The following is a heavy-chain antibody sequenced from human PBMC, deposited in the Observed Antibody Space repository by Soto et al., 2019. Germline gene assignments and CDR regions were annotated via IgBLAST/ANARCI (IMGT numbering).Heavy chain of an antibody. CDR3: ARDYYRFNRGYRFSMDV. D-gene: IGHD5-12*01. CDR1: GFTFSSYA. CDR2: MSYDGSNN. Sequence: QVQLVESGGGVVQPGRSLRLSCAASGFTFSSYAMHWVRQAPGKGLEWVAVMSYDGSNNYYADSLKGRFIISRDNSTNTLYLQMNSRRAEDTAVYYCARDYYRFNRGYRFSMDVWGQGTTVTVSS. J-gene: IGHJ6*02. V-gene: IGHV3-30-3*01.